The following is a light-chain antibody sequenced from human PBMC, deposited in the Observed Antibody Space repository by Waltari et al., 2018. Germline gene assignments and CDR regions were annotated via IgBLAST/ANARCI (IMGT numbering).Light chain of an antibody. CDR1: RSNIGSNY. Sequence: QSVLTQPPSASGTPGQRVTISCSGTRSNIGSNYLYWYQQLPGTAPKLLISRNNQRPPGVPDRFSGSKSGTSASLAISGLRSEDEADYYCAAWDDSLSGRVFGGGTKVTVL. CDR3: AAWDDSLSGRV. J-gene: IGLJ3*02. V-gene: IGLV1-47*01. CDR2: RNN.